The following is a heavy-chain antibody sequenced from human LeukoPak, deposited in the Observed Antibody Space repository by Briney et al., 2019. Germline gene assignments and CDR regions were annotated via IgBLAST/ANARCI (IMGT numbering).Heavy chain of an antibody. CDR3: ARAAYSSTWYSRYFGL. CDR2: IGTAGEI. D-gene: IGHD6-13*01. Sequence: GGSLRPSCAASGFTFSSYDIHWVRQATGKGLEWVSGIGTAGEIYYPGSVKGRFTISRENAKNSLYLQMNSLRAGDTAVYYCARAAYSSTWYSRYFGLWGRGTLVTVSS. CDR1: GFTFSSYD. J-gene: IGHJ2*01. V-gene: IGHV3-13*01.